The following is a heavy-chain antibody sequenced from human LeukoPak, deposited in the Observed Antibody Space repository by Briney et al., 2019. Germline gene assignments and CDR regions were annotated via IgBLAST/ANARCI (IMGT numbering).Heavy chain of an antibody. CDR3: AREPTSGREPTSGRPLDY. CDR2: IYSSGSN. V-gene: IGHV4-4*07. CDR1: GGSISGYF. D-gene: IGHD5-12*01. Sequence: SETLSLTCTVSGGSISGYFWSWIRQPAGKGLEWIGRIYSSGSNNYNPSLKSRVTMSLDTSKNHLSLNLSSETAADTAVYYCAREPTSGREPTSGRPLDYWGQGTLVTVSS. J-gene: IGHJ4*02.